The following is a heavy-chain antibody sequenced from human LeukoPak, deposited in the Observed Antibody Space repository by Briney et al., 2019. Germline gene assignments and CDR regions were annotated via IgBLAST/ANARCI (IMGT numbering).Heavy chain of an antibody. D-gene: IGHD6-6*01. V-gene: IGHV1-69*02. CDR1: GGTSSNYI. CDR3: ASTYRSSSGASFDY. Sequence: SVKVSCKAPGGTSSNYIFSWVRQATGQGLDWMGRIIPILGIANYAQKFQGRVTITANKSTSTAYMELSSLRSEDTAIYYCASTYRSSSGASFDYWGQGTLVTVSS. J-gene: IGHJ4*02. CDR2: IIPILGIA.